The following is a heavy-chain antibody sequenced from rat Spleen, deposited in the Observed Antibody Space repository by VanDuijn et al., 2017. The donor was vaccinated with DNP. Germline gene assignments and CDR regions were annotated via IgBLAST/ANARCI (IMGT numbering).Heavy chain of an antibody. Sequence: EVQLVETGGDLVPPGRSLKLSCVASGFTFSTYWMFWIRQAPKKGLEWVATIIYDGSRTYYRDSVKGRFTMSRDNAKSTLYLEMDSLRSEDTATYYCATFEGRDAWGQGTSVTVSS. CDR3: ATFEGRDA. V-gene: IGHV5S10*01. CDR1: GFTFSTYW. D-gene: IGHD1-11*01. CDR2: IIYDGSRT. J-gene: IGHJ4*01.